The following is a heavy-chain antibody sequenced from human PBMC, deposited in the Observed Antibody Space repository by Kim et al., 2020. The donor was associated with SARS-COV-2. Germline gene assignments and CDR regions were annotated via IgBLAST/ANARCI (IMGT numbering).Heavy chain of an antibody. Sequence: KADSGKGRFTISRDKSKNTLYLQMDSLRPEDTAVYYCAKRSGSYYFFDYWGQGTLVTVSS. V-gene: IGHV3-30*02. D-gene: IGHD1-26*01. J-gene: IGHJ4*02. CDR3: AKRSGSYYFFDY.